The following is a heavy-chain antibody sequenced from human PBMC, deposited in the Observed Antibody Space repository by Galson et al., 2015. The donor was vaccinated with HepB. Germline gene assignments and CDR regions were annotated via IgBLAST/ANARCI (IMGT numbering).Heavy chain of an antibody. CDR1: GFTFSSYS. J-gene: IGHJ4*02. D-gene: IGHD3-22*01. CDR2: ISSSSSYI. Sequence: SLRLSCAASGFTFSSYSMNWVRQAPGKGLEWVSSISSSSSYIYYADSVKGRFTISRDNAKNSLYLQMNSLRAEDTAVYYCARVRVDYYDSKQWPNPFDYWGQGTLVTVSS. V-gene: IGHV3-21*01. CDR3: ARVRVDYYDSKQWPNPFDY.